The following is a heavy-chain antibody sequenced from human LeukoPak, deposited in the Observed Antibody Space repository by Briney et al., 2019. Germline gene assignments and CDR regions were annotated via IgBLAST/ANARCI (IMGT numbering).Heavy chain of an antibody. V-gene: IGHV3-30*03. CDR3: TRGYGSFDN. J-gene: IGHJ4*02. CDR2: ISYDGNEK. Sequence: GGSLRLSCAASGFTFISYDMHWVRQAPGKGLEWVAIISYDGNEKYYADSVKGRFTISRDNSKNTLYLQMNSLIAEDAAVYYCTRGYGSFDNWGQGTLVIVSS. CDR1: GFTFISYD. D-gene: IGHD3-10*01.